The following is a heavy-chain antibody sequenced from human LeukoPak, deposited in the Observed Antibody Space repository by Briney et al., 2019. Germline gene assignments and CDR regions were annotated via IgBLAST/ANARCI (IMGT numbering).Heavy chain of an antibody. V-gene: IGHV4-59*01. J-gene: IGHJ5*02. CDR3: ARRYSLWFGESASNWFDP. CDR1: GGSISSYY. D-gene: IGHD3-10*01. CDR2: IYYSGST. Sequence: SETLSLTCTVSGGSISSYYWSWIRQPPGKGLEWTGYIYYSGSTNYNPSLKSRVTISLDTSKNQFSLKLSSVTAADTAVYYCARRYSLWFGESASNWFDPWGQGTLVTVSS.